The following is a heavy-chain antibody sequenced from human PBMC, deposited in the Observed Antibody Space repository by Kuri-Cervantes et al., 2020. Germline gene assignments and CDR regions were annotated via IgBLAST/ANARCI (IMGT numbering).Heavy chain of an antibody. CDR1: GFTFDDYA. D-gene: IGHD1-1*01. J-gene: IGHJ5*02. CDR2: ISWNSGSI. CDR3: ARDRWNDLFAWFDP. Sequence: LSLTCAASGFTFDDYAMHWVRQAPGKGLEWVSGISWNSGSIGYADSVKGRFTISRDNAKNSLYLQMNSLRAEDTAVYYCARDRWNDLFAWFDPWGQGTLVTVSS. V-gene: IGHV3-9*01.